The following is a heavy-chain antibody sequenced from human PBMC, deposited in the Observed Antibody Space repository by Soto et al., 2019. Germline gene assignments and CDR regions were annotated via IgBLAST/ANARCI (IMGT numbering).Heavy chain of an antibody. Sequence: EVQLLESGGGLVQPGGSLRLSCAASGFTFSSYAMSWVRQAPGKGLEWVSAISGSGGSTYYADSVKGRFTISRDNSKNTLYLQMNSLRAEDKAVYYCAKGRGYCSSNSCYVGSDYWGQGTLVTVSS. CDR1: GFTFSSYA. J-gene: IGHJ4*02. CDR2: ISGSGGST. CDR3: AKGRGYCSSNSCYVGSDY. V-gene: IGHV3-23*01. D-gene: IGHD2-2*01.